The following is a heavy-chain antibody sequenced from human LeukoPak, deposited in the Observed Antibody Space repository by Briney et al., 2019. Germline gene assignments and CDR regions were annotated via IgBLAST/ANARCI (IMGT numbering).Heavy chain of an antibody. J-gene: IGHJ4*02. V-gene: IGHV3-23*01. Sequence: PGGSLRLSCAASGFTFSSYAMNWVRQAPGKGLEWVSTISGGGDSIYYADSVKGRFTISRDNSKNTLYLQMNSLRAEDTAVYDWAREVGHFDYWGQGTLVTVSS. CDR3: AREVGHFDY. D-gene: IGHD1-26*01. CDR2: ISGGGDSI. CDR1: GFTFSSYA.